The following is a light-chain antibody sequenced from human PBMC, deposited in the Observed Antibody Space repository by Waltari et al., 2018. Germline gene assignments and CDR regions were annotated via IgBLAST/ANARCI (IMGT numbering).Light chain of an antibody. Sequence: SHELTQPPSVSVSPGQTATITCSGDKLRDQFASWYQQRPGQSPVLVIYLDSKRPSGIPERFSGSNSGETATLTISGTQATDEADYYCQAWASTNCAFGGGTKLTVL. CDR2: LDS. CDR1: KLRDQF. V-gene: IGLV3-1*01. J-gene: IGLJ3*02. CDR3: QAWASTNCA.